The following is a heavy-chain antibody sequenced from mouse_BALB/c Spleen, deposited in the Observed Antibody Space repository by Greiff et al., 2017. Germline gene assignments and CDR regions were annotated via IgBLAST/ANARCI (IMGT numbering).Heavy chain of an antibody. Sequence: VQLQQPGAELVMPGASVKMSCKASGYTFTDYWMHWVKQRPGQGLEWIGAIDTSDSYTSYNQKFKGKATLTVDESSSTAYMQLSSLTSEDSAVYYCARTKLRYYFDYWGQGTTLTVSS. J-gene: IGHJ2*01. CDR1: GYTFTDYW. CDR3: ARTKLRYYFDY. D-gene: IGHD1-1*01. CDR2: IDTSDSYT. V-gene: IGHV1-69*01.